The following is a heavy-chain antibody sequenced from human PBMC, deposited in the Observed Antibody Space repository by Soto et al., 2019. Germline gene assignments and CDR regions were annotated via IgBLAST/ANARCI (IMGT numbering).Heavy chain of an antibody. J-gene: IGHJ4*02. V-gene: IGHV4-34*01. Sequence: QVQLQQWGAGLLKPSETLSLTCAVYGGSFSGYYWSWIRQPPGKGLEWIGEINHSGSTNYNPSLKIRVTISVDTSKNQFALKLSSVTAADTAVYYCARGASGYYDSSGYYSPYYFDYWGQGTLVTVSS. CDR1: GGSFSGYY. CDR2: INHSGST. D-gene: IGHD3-22*01. CDR3: ARGASGYYDSSGYYSPYYFDY.